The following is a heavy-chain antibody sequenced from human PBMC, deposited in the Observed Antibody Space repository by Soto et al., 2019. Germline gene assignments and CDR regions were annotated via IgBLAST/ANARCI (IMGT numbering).Heavy chain of an antibody. Sequence: EVQLLESGGGLVQPGGSLRLSCAASGFTFSSDAMTWVRQAPGKGLEWVSGISASGGTTYYADSVKGRFTISRDNSQKILYLQMNSLRAEDTAVYFCAIETRYWRGQGTLVTVSS. V-gene: IGHV3-23*01. CDR1: GFTFSSDA. D-gene: IGHD2-8*02. CDR2: ISASGGTT. CDR3: AIETRYW. J-gene: IGHJ4*02.